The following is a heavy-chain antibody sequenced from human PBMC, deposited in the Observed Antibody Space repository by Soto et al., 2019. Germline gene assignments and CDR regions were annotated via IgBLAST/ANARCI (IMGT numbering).Heavy chain of an antibody. CDR2: IWNDGSNE. CDR3: ARDQTDSGGYSDS. D-gene: IGHD3-22*01. CDR1: GFNFSSYG. Sequence: GGSLRLSCEASGFNFSSYGIHWVRQAQGKGLEWVAIIWNDGSNEYYADSVKGRFTISRDNSKNTVYLQVSKLRAEDTAVYFCARDQTDSGGYSDSWGQGTLVTVSS. J-gene: IGHJ4*02. V-gene: IGHV3-33*01.